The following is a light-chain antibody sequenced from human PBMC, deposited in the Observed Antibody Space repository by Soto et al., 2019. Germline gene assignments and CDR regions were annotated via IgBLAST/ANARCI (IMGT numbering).Light chain of an antibody. J-gene: IGLJ2*01. V-gene: IGLV2-23*01. CDR1: SSDVGSLNV. CDR3: CSYAGRSTWDVV. CDR2: EGS. Sequence: QSVLTQPASVSGSPGQSITISCTGTSSDVGSLNVVSWYQQLPGKAPKLMIYEGSKRPSGISNRFSGSKSGNTASLTISGLQTDDEADYYCCSYAGRSTWDVVFGGGTKPPS.